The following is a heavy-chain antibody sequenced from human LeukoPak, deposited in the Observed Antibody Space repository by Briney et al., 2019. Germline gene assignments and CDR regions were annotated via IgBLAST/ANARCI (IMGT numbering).Heavy chain of an antibody. CDR3: ARRVCGSDIVVVPAAKNPTTEFDY. CDR2: INHSGST. Sequence: PSETLSLTCAVYGGSFSGYYWSWIRQPPGKRLEWIGEINHSGSTNYNPSLKSRVTISVDTSKNQFSLKLSSVTAADTAVYYCARRVCGSDIVVVPAAKNPTTEFDYWGQGTLVTVSS. CDR1: GGSFSGYY. V-gene: IGHV4-34*01. D-gene: IGHD2-2*01. J-gene: IGHJ4*02.